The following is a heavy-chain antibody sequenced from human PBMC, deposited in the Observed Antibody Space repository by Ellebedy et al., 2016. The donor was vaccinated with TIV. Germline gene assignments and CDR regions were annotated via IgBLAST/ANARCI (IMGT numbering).Heavy chain of an antibody. J-gene: IGHJ4*02. CDR3: AKDGGSYFCFDY. CDR1: GFTFSSYA. Sequence: GGSLRLXXAASGFTFSSYAMHWVRQAPGKGLEWVAVISYDGSNKYYADSVKGRFTISRDNSKNTLYLQMNSLRAEDTAVYYCAKDGGSYFCFDYWGQGTLVTVSS. V-gene: IGHV3-30-3*01. CDR2: ISYDGSNK. D-gene: IGHD1-26*01.